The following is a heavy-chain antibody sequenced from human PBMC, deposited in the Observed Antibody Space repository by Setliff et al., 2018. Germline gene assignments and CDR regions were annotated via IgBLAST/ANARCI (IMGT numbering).Heavy chain of an antibody. CDR3: ARGWGSGWSKEGAFDI. J-gene: IGHJ3*02. V-gene: IGHV4-34*01. Sequence: SETLSLTCAVYGGSFSGYYWSWLRRPPGKGLEWIGEINHSGSTNYNPSLKSRVTISVDTSKNQFSLKLSSVTAADTAVYYCARGWGSGWSKEGAFDIWGQGTMVT. D-gene: IGHD6-19*01. CDR1: GGSFSGYY. CDR2: INHSGST.